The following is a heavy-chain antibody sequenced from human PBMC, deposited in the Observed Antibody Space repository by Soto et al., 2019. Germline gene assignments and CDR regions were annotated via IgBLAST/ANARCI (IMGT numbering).Heavy chain of an antibody. Sequence: QVQLQESGPGLVRPSQTLSLTCTVSGGSIRSGGYYWTWIRQHPVKGLEWIGYIYNTGRTYYNPSLKGRVTISVDTSENQFSLSLTSVTAADTAVYYCARDGGSTPVVYFQHWGQGTQVSVSS. J-gene: IGHJ1*01. CDR3: ARDGGSTPVVYFQH. D-gene: IGHD2-21*01. CDR1: GGSIRSGGYY. V-gene: IGHV4-31*03. CDR2: IYNTGRT.